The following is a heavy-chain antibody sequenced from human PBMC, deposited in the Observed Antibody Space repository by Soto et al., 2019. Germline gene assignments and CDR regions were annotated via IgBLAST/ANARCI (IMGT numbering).Heavy chain of an antibody. CDR3: ARHMIRGVLTTNFDY. CDR1: GYSFTSYW. Sequence: GESLKVSCKTSGYSFTSYWIGWVSKMPGKGLEWMGIIYPGDSDTRYSPSFQGQVTISADKSISTAYLQWGSLKASDTAMYYCARHMIRGVLTTNFDYWGQGTLVTVS. D-gene: IGHD3-10*01. V-gene: IGHV5-51*01. CDR2: IYPGDSDT. J-gene: IGHJ4*02.